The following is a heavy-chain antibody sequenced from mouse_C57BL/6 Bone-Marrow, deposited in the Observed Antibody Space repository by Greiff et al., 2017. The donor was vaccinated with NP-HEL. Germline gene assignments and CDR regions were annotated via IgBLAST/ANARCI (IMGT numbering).Heavy chain of an antibody. CDR3: TRGETYDYDVAY. CDR2: ISSGGDYI. D-gene: IGHD2-4*01. Sequence: EVMLVESGEGLVKPGGSLKLSCAASGFTFSSYAMSWVRQTPEKRLEWVAYISSGGDYIYYADTVKGRFTISRDNARNTLYLQMSSLKSEDTAMYYCTRGETYDYDVAYWGQGTLATVSA. CDR1: GFTFSSYA. J-gene: IGHJ3*01. V-gene: IGHV5-9-1*02.